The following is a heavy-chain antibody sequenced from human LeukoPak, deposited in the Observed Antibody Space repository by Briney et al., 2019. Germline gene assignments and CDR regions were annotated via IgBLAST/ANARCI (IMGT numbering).Heavy chain of an antibody. CDR2: ISGSGGST. CDR3: AKAMYYFDY. CDR1: GFTFSSYA. J-gene: IGHJ4*02. Sequence: ASGTLRLSCAASGFTFSSYAMSWVLQAPGKGLEWVSAISGSGGSTYYADSVKGRFTISRDNSKNTLYLQMNSLRAEDTAVYYCAKAMYYFDYWGQGTLVTVSS. V-gene: IGHV3-23*01.